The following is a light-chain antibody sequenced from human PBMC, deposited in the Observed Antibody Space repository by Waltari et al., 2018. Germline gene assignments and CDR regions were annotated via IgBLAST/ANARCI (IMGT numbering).Light chain of an antibody. J-gene: IGLJ2*01. CDR3: HSRDGSGSGGS. CDR1: SLRSYY. CDR2: DQN. Sequence: SSELTQDPAVSVAMGQTVTITCQGNSLRSYYARWYQQRPGQAPILVIYDQNTRPSGVPDRFSGSRSDNTASLTITGAQAEDEASYYGHSRDGSGSGGSFGGGTKLTVL. V-gene: IGLV3-19*01.